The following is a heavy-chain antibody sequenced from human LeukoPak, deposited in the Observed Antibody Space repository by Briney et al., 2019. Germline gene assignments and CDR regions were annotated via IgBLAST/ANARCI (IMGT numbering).Heavy chain of an antibody. V-gene: IGHV3-7*01. CDR1: GFTFSSYW. CDR3: AREGAAAEYYFDD. Sequence: PGGSLRLSCAASGFTFSSYWMSWVRQAPGKGLEWVANIKQDGSEKYYVDSVKGRFTISRDNAKNSLYLQMNSLRAEYTAVYYCAREGAAAEYYFDDWGQGTLVTVSS. CDR2: IKQDGSEK. D-gene: IGHD6-13*01. J-gene: IGHJ4*02.